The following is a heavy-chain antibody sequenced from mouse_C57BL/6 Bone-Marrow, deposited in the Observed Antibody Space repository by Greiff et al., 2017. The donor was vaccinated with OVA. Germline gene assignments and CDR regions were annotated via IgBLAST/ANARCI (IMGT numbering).Heavy chain of an antibody. J-gene: IGHJ1*03. Sequence: QVQLQQPGAELVRPGTSVKLSCKASGYTFTSYWMHWVKQRPGQGLEWIGVIDPSDSYTNYNQKFKGKATLTVDTSSSTAYMQLSSLTSEDSAVYYCARTLNWDWYFDVWGTGTTVTVSS. CDR1: GYTFTSYW. D-gene: IGHD4-1*01. V-gene: IGHV1-59*01. CDR2: IDPSDSYT. CDR3: ARTLNWDWYFDV.